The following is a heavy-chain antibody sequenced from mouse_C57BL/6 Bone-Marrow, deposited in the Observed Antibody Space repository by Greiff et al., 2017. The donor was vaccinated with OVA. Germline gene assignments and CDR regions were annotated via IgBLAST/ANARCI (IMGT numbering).Heavy chain of an antibody. J-gene: IGHJ3*01. Sequence: VKQSHGNILDWIGYIYPYNGVSSYNQNFKGKATLTVDKSSSTAYMELRSLTSEDSAVYYCATWFAYWGQGTLVTVSA. CDR2: IYPYNGVS. V-gene: IGHV1-31*01. CDR3: ATWFAY.